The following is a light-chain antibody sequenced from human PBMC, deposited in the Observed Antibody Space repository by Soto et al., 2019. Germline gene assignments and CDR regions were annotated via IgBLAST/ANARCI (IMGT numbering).Light chain of an antibody. J-gene: IGKJ1*01. CDR3: QRANSFPT. CDR1: QPISSW. CDR2: AAS. Sequence: DIQMTQSPSSVSASVGDRVTITCRASQPISSWLAWYQQKPGEAPKLLIFAASTLQSGVPSRFSGRGAGTHFTLTISSLQPEESAIYYCQRANSFPTFGRGTRVDLK. V-gene: IGKV1-12*01.